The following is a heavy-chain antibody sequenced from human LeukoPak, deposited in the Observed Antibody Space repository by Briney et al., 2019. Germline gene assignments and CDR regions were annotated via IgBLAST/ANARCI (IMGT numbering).Heavy chain of an antibody. J-gene: IGHJ4*02. CDR3: ARHFPGVVVVAALGY. CDR1: GGSISSSSYY. D-gene: IGHD2-15*01. Sequence: SETLSLTCTVSGGSISSSSYYWGWIRQPPGKGLEWIGGIYYSGSTYYNPSLKSRVTISVDTSKNQFSLKLSSVTAADTAVYYCARHFPGVVVVAALGYWGQGTPVAVSS. V-gene: IGHV4-39*01. CDR2: IYYSGST.